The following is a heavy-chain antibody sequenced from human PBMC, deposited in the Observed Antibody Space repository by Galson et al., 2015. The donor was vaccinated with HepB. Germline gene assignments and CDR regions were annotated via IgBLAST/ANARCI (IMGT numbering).Heavy chain of an antibody. V-gene: IGHV1-3*01. CDR1: GYTFTSYA. Sequence: SVKVSCKASGYTFTSYAMHWGRQAPGQRLEWMGWINAGNGNTKYSQKFQGRVTITADESTSTAYMELSSLRSEDTAVYYCARDAWSRSHYDSSVQGAFDIWGQGTMVTVSS. J-gene: IGHJ3*02. D-gene: IGHD3-22*01. CDR2: INAGNGNT. CDR3: ARDAWSRSHYDSSVQGAFDI.